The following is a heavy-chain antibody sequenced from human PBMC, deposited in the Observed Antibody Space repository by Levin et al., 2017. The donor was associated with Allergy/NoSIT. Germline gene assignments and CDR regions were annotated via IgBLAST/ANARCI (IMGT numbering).Heavy chain of an antibody. CDR2: IYPGDSHT. CDR1: GYNFTSYS. D-gene: IGHD2-8*01. CDR3: ARGFPVDPMVWFDP. Sequence: GESLKISCKAFGYNFTSYSIGWVRQMPGKGLEWMGIIYPGDSHTIYSPSFQGQVTISADKSITTAYLQWSSLKASDTAIYYCARGFPVDPMVWFDPWGQGTLVTVSS. V-gene: IGHV5-51*01. J-gene: IGHJ5*02.